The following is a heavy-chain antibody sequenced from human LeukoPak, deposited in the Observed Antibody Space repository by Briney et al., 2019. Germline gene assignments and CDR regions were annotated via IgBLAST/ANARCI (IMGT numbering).Heavy chain of an antibody. J-gene: IGHJ4*02. Sequence: GGSLRLSCAASGFTFSSYSMNWVRQAPGKGLEWVSSISSSSSYIYYADSVKGRFTISRDNAKNSLYLQMNSLRAEDTAVYYCARAKSSSSWHDYWGQGTLVTASS. D-gene: IGHD6-13*01. CDR3: ARAKSSSSWHDY. CDR2: ISSSSSYI. V-gene: IGHV3-21*01. CDR1: GFTFSSYS.